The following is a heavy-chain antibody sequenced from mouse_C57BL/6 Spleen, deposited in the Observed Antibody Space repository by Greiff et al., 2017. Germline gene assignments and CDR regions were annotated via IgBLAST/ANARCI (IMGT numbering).Heavy chain of an antibody. Sequence: EVQLQQSGPELVKPGASVKISCKASGYTFTDYYMNWVKQSHGKSLEWIGDINPNNGGTSYNQKFKGKATLTVDKSSSTAYMELRSLTSEDSAVXYCAAGTSDYWGQGTTLTVSS. CDR3: AAGTSDY. V-gene: IGHV1-26*01. CDR2: INPNNGGT. CDR1: GYTFTDYY. J-gene: IGHJ2*01. D-gene: IGHD4-1*01.